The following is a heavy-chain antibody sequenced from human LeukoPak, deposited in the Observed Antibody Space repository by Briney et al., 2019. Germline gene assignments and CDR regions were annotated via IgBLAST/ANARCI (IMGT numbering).Heavy chain of an antibody. D-gene: IGHD1-26*01. CDR2: ISYDGSYK. V-gene: IGHV3-30*01. CDR3: ARDQNGGGSYYMPYYFDS. CDR1: GFTFSSYA. J-gene: IGHJ4*02. Sequence: GGSLRLSCAASGFTFSSYAMHWVRQAPGKGLEWVAVISYDGSYKYYADSVKGRFTISRDNSKNTPYLQMNSLRAEDTAVYYCARDQNGGGSYYMPYYFDSWGQGTLVTVSS.